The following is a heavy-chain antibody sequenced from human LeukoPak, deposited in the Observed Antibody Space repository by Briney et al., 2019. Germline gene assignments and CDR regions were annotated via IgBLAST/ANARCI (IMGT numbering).Heavy chain of an antibody. D-gene: IGHD2-2*02. Sequence: PGGSLRLSCAASGFTFSSYAMSWVRQAPGKGLEWVSAISGSGGSTYYADSVKGRFTISRDNSKNTLYLQMNSLRAEDTAVYYCARAHEVPAAINNNWFDPWGQGTLVTVSS. CDR2: ISGSGGST. V-gene: IGHV3-23*01. CDR3: ARAHEVPAAINNNWFDP. J-gene: IGHJ5*02. CDR1: GFTFSSYA.